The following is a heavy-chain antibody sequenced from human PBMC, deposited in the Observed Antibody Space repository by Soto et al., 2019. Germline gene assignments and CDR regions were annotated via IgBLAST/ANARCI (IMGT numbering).Heavy chain of an antibody. CDR3: ARLVGATGEFDY. CDR2: IYYSGST. D-gene: IGHD1-26*01. J-gene: IGHJ4*02. V-gene: IGHV4-39*01. Sequence: QLQLQETGPGLVKPSETLSLTCTVSGGSISSSSYYWGWIRQPPGKGLEWIGSIYYSGSTYYNPSLKSRVTISVDTSKNLFSLKLSSVTAADTAVYYCARLVGATGEFDYWGQGTLVTVSS. CDR1: GGSISSSSYY.